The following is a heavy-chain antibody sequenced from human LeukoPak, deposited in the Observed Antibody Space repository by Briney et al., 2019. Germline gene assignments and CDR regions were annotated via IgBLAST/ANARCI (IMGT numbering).Heavy chain of an antibody. CDR1: GYSISSGYY. Sequence: SETLSLTCTVSGYSISSGYYWGWIRQPPGKGLEWIGSIYHSGSTYYNPSLKSRVTISVDTSKNQFSLKLSSVTAADTAVYCCARRTTYIGWRPSESPSCFDYWGQGTLVTVSS. V-gene: IGHV4-38-2*02. CDR2: IYHSGST. D-gene: IGHD2-21*02. CDR3: ARRTTYIGWRPSESPSCFDY. J-gene: IGHJ4*02.